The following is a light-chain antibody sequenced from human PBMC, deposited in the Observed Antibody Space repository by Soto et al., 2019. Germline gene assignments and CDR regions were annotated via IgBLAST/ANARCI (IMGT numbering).Light chain of an antibody. J-gene: IGKJ1*01. V-gene: IGKV3-15*01. CDR2: GVS. Sequence: VMTQSPATLSVSPGERATLSCWASETVATNLAWYQQKPGQAPRLLISGVSTRAAGISDRFRGSGSGTEFTLSISSLRSEDSAIYYCQQYFEWPPMTCGQGTKVEI. CDR1: ETVATN. CDR3: QQYFEWPPMT.